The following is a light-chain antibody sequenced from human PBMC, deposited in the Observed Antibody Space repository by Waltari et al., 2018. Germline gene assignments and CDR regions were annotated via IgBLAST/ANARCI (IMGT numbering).Light chain of an antibody. V-gene: IGLV2-14*03. Sequence: QAALTQLASVSGSPGQSITISCTGTTSDIGGYNYVSWYQQVPGKAPKLIIYDVSNRPSGVSSRFSGSKSGNTASLTISGLQAEDDANYYCSSYIDISPLELLGGGTSLTVL. CDR2: DVS. J-gene: IGLJ2*01. CDR1: TSDIGGYNY. CDR3: SSYIDISPLEL.